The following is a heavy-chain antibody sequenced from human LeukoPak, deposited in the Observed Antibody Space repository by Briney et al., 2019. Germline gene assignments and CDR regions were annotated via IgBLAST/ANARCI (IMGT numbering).Heavy chain of an antibody. CDR2: IYYSGST. D-gene: IGHD3-10*01. CDR1: GGPISNYY. J-gene: IGHJ2*01. Sequence: SETLSLTCTVSGGPISNYYWSWIRQPPGKGLEWIGYIYYSGSTNYNSSLKSRVTISVDTSKNQFSLKLSSVTAADTAVYYCARIYASGSFDWYFDVWGRGSLVTVSS. V-gene: IGHV4-59*01. CDR3: ARIYASGSFDWYFDV.